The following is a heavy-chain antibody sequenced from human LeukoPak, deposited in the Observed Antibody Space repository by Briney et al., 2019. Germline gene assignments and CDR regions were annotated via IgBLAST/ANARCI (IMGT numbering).Heavy chain of an antibody. Sequence: GASVKVSCKASGYTFPSYGISWVRQAPGQGLEWMGWISGYNGNTNYAQKLQGRVTMTTDTSTSTAYMELRSLRSDDTAVYYCARGDAYCSGGSCHSGNFDQWGQGTLVTVSS. CDR2: ISGYNGNT. J-gene: IGHJ4*02. V-gene: IGHV1-18*04. CDR3: ARGDAYCSGGSCHSGNFDQ. CDR1: GYTFPSYG. D-gene: IGHD2-15*01.